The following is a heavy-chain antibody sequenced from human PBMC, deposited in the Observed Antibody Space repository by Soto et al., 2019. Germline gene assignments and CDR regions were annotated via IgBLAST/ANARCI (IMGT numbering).Heavy chain of an antibody. D-gene: IGHD3-10*01. CDR3: ARGIFGSGTANDY. V-gene: IGHV3-74*01. CDR1: GFNFTGSW. CDR2: INGDGSGT. Sequence: EVQLVESGGGLVQPGGSLRLSCADSGFNFTGSWMHWVRQAPGKGLVWVSRINGDGSGTSYADFVKGRFIISRDDAKNTLFLQMNGLRAEDTAVYYCARGIFGSGTANDYWGHGTLVTVSS. J-gene: IGHJ4*01.